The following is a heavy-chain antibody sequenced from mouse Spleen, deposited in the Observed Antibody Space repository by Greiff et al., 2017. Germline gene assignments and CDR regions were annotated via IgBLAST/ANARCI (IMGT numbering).Heavy chain of an antibody. CDR3: ARHEGSWFAY. J-gene: IGHJ3*01. CDR1: GFTFSSYA. CDR2: ISSGGSYT. V-gene: IGHV5-9-3*01. Sequence: EVKLVESGGGLVKPGGSLKLSCAASGFTFSSYAMSWVRQTPEKRLEWVATISSGGSYTYYPDSVKGRFTISRDNAKNTLYLQMSSLRSEDTAMYYCARHEGSWFAYWGQGTLVTVSA.